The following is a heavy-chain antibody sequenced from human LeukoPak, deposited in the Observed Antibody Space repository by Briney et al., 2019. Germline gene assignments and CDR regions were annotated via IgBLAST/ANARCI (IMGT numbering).Heavy chain of an antibody. J-gene: IGHJ4*02. Sequence: GGSLRLSCAASGFTFDIHVMTWVRQAPGKGLEWVSSISGSGSGGATYYADSVKGRFTISRDNSKNTLYLQMNSLRVEDTAVYYCAKGSSSSRPYYFDFWGQGTLVTVSS. V-gene: IGHV3-23*01. CDR3: AKGSSSSRPYYFDF. CDR2: ISGSGSGGAT. CDR1: GFTFDIHV. D-gene: IGHD6-6*01.